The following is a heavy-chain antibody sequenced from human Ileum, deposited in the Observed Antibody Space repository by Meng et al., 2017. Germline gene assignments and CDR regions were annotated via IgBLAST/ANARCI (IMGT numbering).Heavy chain of an antibody. D-gene: IGHD3-16*01. Sequence: VERGVSWGGLDQAGRCLRLSFSASGFTSSGRWMTWVREAPGKGLEWVGRIQSKAEGGTTDYAAPVKGRFTISRDDSKSTLYLQMNSLKTEDTAVYYCTTFYAGYWGQGTLVTVSS. J-gene: IGHJ4*02. V-gene: IGHV3-15*01. CDR3: TTFYAGY. CDR1: GFTSSGRW. CDR2: IQSKAEGGTT.